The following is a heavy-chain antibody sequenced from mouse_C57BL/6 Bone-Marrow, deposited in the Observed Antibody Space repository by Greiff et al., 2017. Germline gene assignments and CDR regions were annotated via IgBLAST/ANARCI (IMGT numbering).Heavy chain of an antibody. CDR2: IYPGSGRT. J-gene: IGHJ2*01. CDR3: ARSGPLGRSFDY. CDR1: GYTFTSYW. D-gene: IGHD4-1*01. Sequence: QVQLQQPGAELVKPGASVKMSCKASGYTFTSYWLTWVKQRPGQGLEWIGDIYPGSGRTNYNEKFKSKAILTVDPSSNTAYMQLSSLTSEDSAVFYCARSGPLGRSFDYWGQGTTLTVSS. V-gene: IGHV1-55*01.